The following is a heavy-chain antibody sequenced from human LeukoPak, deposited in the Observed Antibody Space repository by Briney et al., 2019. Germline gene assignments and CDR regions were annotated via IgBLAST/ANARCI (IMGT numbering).Heavy chain of an antibody. D-gene: IGHD2-15*01. CDR2: IYYSGST. Sequence: GSLRLSCAASGFTFRSYAMSWVRQPPGKGLEWIGSIYYSGSTYYNPSLKSRVTISVDTSKNQFSLKLSSVTAADTAVYYCARREESSGDNDAFDIWGQGTMVTVSS. V-gene: IGHV4-39*01. CDR3: ARREESSGDNDAFDI. CDR1: GFTFRSYA. J-gene: IGHJ3*02.